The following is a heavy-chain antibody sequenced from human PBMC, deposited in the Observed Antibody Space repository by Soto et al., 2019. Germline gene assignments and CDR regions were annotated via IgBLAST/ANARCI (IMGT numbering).Heavy chain of an antibody. CDR2: ISAYRSNT. D-gene: IGHD1-26*01. J-gene: IGHJ4*02. Sequence: QVQLVQSGAEVTKPGASVKVSCKASGYTSINCGISWVRQAPGQALEWMGWISAYRSNTNYSPKVRGRITMTKGTSTSTVYMEVRHLRADDMAVYCCAGEGEQWEPSYCDNLGQGTLVTVSS. V-gene: IGHV1-18*03. CDR1: GYTSINCG. CDR3: AGEGEQWEPSYCDN.